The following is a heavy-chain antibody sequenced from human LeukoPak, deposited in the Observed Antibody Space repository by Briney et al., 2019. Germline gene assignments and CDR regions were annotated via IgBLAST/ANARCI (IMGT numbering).Heavy chain of an antibody. CDR1: GYTFTSYG. D-gene: IGHD5-18*01. CDR2: VSAYNGNT. J-gene: IGHJ4*02. CDR3: ARDSASDTAMARVDY. V-gene: IGHV1-18*01. Sequence: ASVKVSCKASGYTFTSYGISWVRQAPGQGLEWMGWVSAYNGNTNYAQKLQGRVTMTTDTSTSTAYMELRSLRSDDTAVYYCARDSASDTAMARVDYWGQGTLVTVSS.